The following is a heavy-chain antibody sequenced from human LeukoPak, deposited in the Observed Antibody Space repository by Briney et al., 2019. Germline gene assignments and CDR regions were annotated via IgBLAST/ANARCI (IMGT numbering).Heavy chain of an antibody. D-gene: IGHD3-9*01. J-gene: IGHJ3*02. V-gene: IGHV3-7*01. CDR3: ARDLNVQAAPDWYDVFDI. CDR2: IDENGGRK. Sequence: GGSLRLSCIASGFTLSNYWMTWVRQAPGKGLEWVANIDENGGRKYSVDSVKGRFTVSKDNTKNALYLQMNSLRAEDTDVYYCARDLNVQAAPDWYDVFDIWGQGTMVTVSS. CDR1: GFTLSNYW.